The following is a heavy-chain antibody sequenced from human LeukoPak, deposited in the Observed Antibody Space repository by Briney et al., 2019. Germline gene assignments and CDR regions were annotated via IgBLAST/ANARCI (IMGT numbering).Heavy chain of an antibody. CDR2: MNPNRGNK. CDR3: ARTGYRSWDEEKYYYYYGMDV. D-gene: IGHD6-13*01. V-gene: IGHV1-8*01. Sequence: APVKVSCKASRYTFSSYDINSVRQATGQGLEWRGWMNPNRGNKGYAQKFQGRVTMARNTSISKNYMELSSLRSEGRAVYYCARTGYRSWDEEKYYYYYGMDVWGQGTTVTVSS. CDR1: RYTFSSYD. J-gene: IGHJ6*02.